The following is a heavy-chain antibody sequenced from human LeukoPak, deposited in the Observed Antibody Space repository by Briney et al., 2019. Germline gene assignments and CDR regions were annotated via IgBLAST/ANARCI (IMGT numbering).Heavy chain of an antibody. CDR1: GGSISSSTHY. CDR3: ARGRSSGWYKWFDP. Sequence: SETLSLTCTVSGGSISSSTHYWSWIRQPPGKGLEWIGYIYYSGSTNYNPSLKSRVTISVDTSKNQFSLKLSSVTAADTAVYYCARGRSSGWYKWFDPWGQGTLVTVSS. V-gene: IGHV4-61*01. D-gene: IGHD6-19*01. J-gene: IGHJ5*02. CDR2: IYYSGST.